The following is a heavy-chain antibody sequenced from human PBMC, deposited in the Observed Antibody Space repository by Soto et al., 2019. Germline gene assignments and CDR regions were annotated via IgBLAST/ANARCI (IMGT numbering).Heavy chain of an antibody. V-gene: IGHV3-23*01. D-gene: IGHD2-21*02. CDR1: RFTFGGYA. CDR3: AKAARDCGGDCYSSYFDS. J-gene: IGHJ4*02. CDR2: ITGNAANT. Sequence: GGSLRLSCSASRFTFGGYAMSWVRQAPGRGLEWVSGITGNAANTVYADSVKGRFTISRDNSKNALYPQLNSLRAEDTAVYFCAKAARDCGGDCYSSYFDSWGQGALVTVSS.